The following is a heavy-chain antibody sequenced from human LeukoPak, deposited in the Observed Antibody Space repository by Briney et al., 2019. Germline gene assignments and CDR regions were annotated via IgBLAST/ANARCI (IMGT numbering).Heavy chain of an antibody. Sequence: SVKVSCKASGGTFSNYAMNWVRQAPGQGLEWMGRIIPFFATTEFAQKFQGRVTITADISTNTTYMEMSGLKADDTAVYFCARGRSRDHRISGEIPFDYWGQGTLVTVSS. D-gene: IGHD7-27*01. CDR1: GGTFSNYA. CDR2: IIPFFATT. J-gene: IGHJ4*02. V-gene: IGHV1-69*06. CDR3: ARGRSRDHRISGEIPFDY.